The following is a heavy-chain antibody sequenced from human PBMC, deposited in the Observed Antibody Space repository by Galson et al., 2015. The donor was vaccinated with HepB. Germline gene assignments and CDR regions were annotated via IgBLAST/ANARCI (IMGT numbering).Heavy chain of an antibody. J-gene: IGHJ4*02. D-gene: IGHD2-8*02. CDR2: IKNKIDGGTT. CDR1: GFTFNKAW. Sequence: SLRLSCAASGFTFNKAWMSWVRQAPGKGLEWVGRIKNKIDGGTTDYAAPVRGRFTISRDDSKKTLYLQMNSLRAEDTAVYYCARGWATDPYWDYWGQGTLVTVSS. CDR3: ARGWATDPYWDY. V-gene: IGHV3-15*01.